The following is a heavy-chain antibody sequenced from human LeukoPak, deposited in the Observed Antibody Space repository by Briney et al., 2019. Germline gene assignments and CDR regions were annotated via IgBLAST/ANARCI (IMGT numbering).Heavy chain of an antibody. J-gene: IGHJ3*02. D-gene: IGHD3-10*02. CDR3: ARANYVGRGFAFDI. CDR2: ISYDGSNK. Sequence: VGSLSLSCAASGVTFSRYAMHGVRQAPGKGLGWVAGISYDGSNKYYADSVKGRFPIYRNNSKNTLYLQLNSLRAGDPMWYYCARANYVGRGFAFDIWGKGKMSPSLQ. CDR1: GVTFSRYA. V-gene: IGHV3-30*04.